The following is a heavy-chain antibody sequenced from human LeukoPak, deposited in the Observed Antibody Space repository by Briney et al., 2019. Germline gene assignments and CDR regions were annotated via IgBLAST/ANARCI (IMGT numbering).Heavy chain of an antibody. CDR3: ARDGSSSLFDY. V-gene: IGHV3-74*01. CDR1: EFLFSNYW. CDR2: IDSDGSPT. D-gene: IGHD6-6*01. J-gene: IGHJ4*02. Sequence: GGSLRLSCAASEFLFSNYWMHWVRQVPREGLVWVSRIDSDGSPTTYADSVEGRFTISRDNAQNTLYLQMNSLTAEDTAVYYCARDGSSSLFDYWGQGTLVTVSS.